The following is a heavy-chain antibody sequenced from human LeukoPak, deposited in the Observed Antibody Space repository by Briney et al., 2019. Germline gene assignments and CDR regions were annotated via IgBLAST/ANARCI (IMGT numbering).Heavy chain of an antibody. J-gene: IGHJ4*02. CDR3: AKGGISLVRGSFDY. D-gene: IGHD3-10*01. CDR1: GITFSNFA. CDR2: ISGGGRDT. V-gene: IGHV3-23*01. Sequence: GGSLRLSCVVSGITFSNFAMSWVRQAPGKGLEWVSAISGGGRDTYYADSVKGRFAISRDDSKNTLYMQMNSLRAEDTAEYYRAKGGISLVRGSFDYWGQGTPVTVSS.